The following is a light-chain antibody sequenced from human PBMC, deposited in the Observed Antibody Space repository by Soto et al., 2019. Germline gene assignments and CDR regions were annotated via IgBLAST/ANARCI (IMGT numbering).Light chain of an antibody. CDR3: SSYTSSSTLV. CDR1: SSDVGGYNY. J-gene: IGLJ2*01. V-gene: IGLV2-14*01. CDR2: EVS. Sequence: QSALTQPASVSGSPGQSITISCTGNSSDVGGYNYVSWYQQHPGKAPKLMIYEVSSRPSGVSNRFSGSKSGNTASLTISGLQAEDEADYYCSSYTSSSTLVFGGGTKLTVL.